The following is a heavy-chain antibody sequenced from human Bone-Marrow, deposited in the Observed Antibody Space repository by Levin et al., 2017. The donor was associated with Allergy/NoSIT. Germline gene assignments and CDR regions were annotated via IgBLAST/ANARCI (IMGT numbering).Heavy chain of an antibody. CDR3: VTPKGMVPISWFES. J-gene: IGHJ5*01. CDR2: IYYRGST. D-gene: IGHD2-8*01. CDR1: GGSITSSSYY. V-gene: IGHV4-39*07. Sequence: PSETLSLTCGVSGGSITSSSYYWGWIRQPPGKGLEWIGSIYYRGSTFYNPSLMSRVTMSIDTSKNQFSLRLSSVTAADTAVYFCVTPKGMVPISWFESWGQGTLVTVSS.